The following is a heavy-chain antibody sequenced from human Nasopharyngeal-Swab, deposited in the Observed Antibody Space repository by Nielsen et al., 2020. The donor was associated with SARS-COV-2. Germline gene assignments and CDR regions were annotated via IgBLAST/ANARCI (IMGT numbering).Heavy chain of an antibody. D-gene: IGHD1-26*01. J-gene: IGHJ4*02. V-gene: IGHV4-59*12. Sequence: SETLSLTCTVSGGSISSYYWSWIRQSPGKGLEWKGYFYYSGITNYNPSPNRRLTKLKDKSKNPFSLRLNSVTAADTAVYYCAREVVGGLVDSWGQGTLVTVSS. CDR1: GGSISSYY. CDR3: AREVVGGLVDS. CDR2: FYYSGIT.